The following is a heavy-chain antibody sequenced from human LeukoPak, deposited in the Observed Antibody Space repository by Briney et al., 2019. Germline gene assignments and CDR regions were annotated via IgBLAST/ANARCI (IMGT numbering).Heavy chain of an antibody. D-gene: IGHD1-14*01. Sequence: GGSLRLSCAASGFTFSNAWMSWVRQAPGKGLEWGGLIKNKLDGGTTDYVAPVKGRFTISRDDSRNTLYLQMNSLKSEDTAMYYCASYNDRDAFNIWGQGTMVTVSS. CDR2: IKNKLDGGTT. J-gene: IGHJ3*02. V-gene: IGHV3-15*01. CDR3: ASYNDRDAFNI. CDR1: GFTFSNAW.